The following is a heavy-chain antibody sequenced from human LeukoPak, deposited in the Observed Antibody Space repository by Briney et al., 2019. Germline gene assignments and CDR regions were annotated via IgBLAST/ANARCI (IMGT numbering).Heavy chain of an antibody. V-gene: IGHV4-34*01. CDR3: ARLRLEGYSSGWYRGGDY. Sequence: KPSETLSLTCAVYGGSFNGYYWSWIRQPPGKGLEWIGEINHSGSTNYNPSLKSRVTISVDTSKNQFSLKLSSVTAADTAVYYCARLRLEGYSSGWYRGGDYWGQGTLVTVSS. J-gene: IGHJ4*02. CDR1: GGSFNGYY. CDR2: INHSGST. D-gene: IGHD6-19*01.